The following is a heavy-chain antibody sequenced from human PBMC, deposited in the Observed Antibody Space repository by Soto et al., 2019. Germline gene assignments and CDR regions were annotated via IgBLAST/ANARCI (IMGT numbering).Heavy chain of an antibody. CDR1: GFSLTTSGVG. J-gene: IGHJ4*02. CDR3: AHRIRRTVFGLVTMTAIYFDL. Sequence: QITLNESGPTVVKPAETLTLTCTFSGFSLTTSGVGVGWIRQSPGKAPEWLARIYWVEDTRYSASLKSRLTITEDTSKRQVVLTMASVDPAHTVTYYWAHRIRRTVFGLVTMTAIYFDLWWQGITVGVYS. V-gene: IGHV2-5*02. CDR2: IYWVEDT. D-gene: IGHD3-3*01.